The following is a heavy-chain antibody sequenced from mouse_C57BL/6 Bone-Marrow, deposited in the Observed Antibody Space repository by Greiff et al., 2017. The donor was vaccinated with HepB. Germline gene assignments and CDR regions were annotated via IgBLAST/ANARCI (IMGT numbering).Heavy chain of an antibody. CDR2: IYPRSGNT. V-gene: IGHV1-81*01. CDR1: GYTFTSYG. Sequence: VQLQETGAELARPGASVKLSCKASGYTFTSYGISWVKQRTGQGLEWIGEIYPRSGNTYYNEKFKGKATLTADKSSSTAYMELRSLTSEDSAVYFCAEGLRRGAMDYWGQGTSVTVSS. CDR3: AEGLRRGAMDY. D-gene: IGHD2-4*01. J-gene: IGHJ4*01.